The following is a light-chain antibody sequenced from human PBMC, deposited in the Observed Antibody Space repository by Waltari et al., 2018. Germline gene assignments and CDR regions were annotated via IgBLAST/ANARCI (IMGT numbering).Light chain of an antibody. CDR1: GSNLGAGYD. J-gene: IGLJ2*01. V-gene: IGLV1-40*01. CDR3: QSYDTSLSVV. Sequence: QSVLTQPPSVSGAPGQRVSIPCTGSGSNLGAGYDLPWYQQHPGKAPKLLIYGTSTRPPGVPDRFFGSQSGTSASLAITALQAEDEAEYYCQSYDTSLSVVFGGGTKLTVL. CDR2: GTS.